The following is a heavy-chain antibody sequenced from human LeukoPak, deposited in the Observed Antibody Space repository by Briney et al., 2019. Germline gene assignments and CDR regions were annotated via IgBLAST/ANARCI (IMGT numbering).Heavy chain of an antibody. CDR2: INPDSGDT. CDR1: GYTFTGYY. J-gene: IGHJ4*02. D-gene: IGHD1-20*01. V-gene: IGHV1-2*02. CDR3: AREGITGTTSFDY. Sequence: GASVKVSCKASGYTFTGYYMHWVRQAPGQGLEWMGSINPDSGDTNYAQNLQGRVTMTRDTSISTAYMELSRLRSDDTAVYYCAREGITGTTSFDYWGQGTLVTVSS.